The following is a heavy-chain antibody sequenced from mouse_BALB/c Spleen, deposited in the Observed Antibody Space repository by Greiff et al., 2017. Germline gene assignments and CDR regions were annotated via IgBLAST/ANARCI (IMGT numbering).Heavy chain of an antibody. J-gene: IGHJ2*01. Sequence: VHVKQSGTVLARPGASVKMSCKASGYTFTSYWMHWVKQRPGQGLEWIGAIYPGNSDTSYNQKFKGKAKLTAVTSTSTAYMELSSLTNEDSAVYYCTRRADGYPGYFDYWGQGTTLTVSS. CDR2: IYPGNSDT. D-gene: IGHD2-3*01. V-gene: IGHV1-5*01. CDR1: GYTFTSYW. CDR3: TRRADGYPGYFDY.